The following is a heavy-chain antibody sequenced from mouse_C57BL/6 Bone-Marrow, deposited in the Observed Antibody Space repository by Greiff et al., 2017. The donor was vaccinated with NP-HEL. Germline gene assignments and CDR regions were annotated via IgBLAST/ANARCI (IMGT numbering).Heavy chain of an antibody. J-gene: IGHJ2*01. D-gene: IGHD3-2*02. CDR1: GFNIKDYY. V-gene: IGHV14-1*01. CDR2: IDPEDGDT. Sequence: EVKVVESGAELVRPGASVKLSCTASGFNIKDYYMHWVKQRPEQGLEWIGRIDPEDGDTEYAPKFQGKATMTADTSSNTAYLQLSSLTSEDTAVYYCTTGADSSGYRGGFDYWGQGTTLTVSS. CDR3: TTGADSSGYRGGFDY.